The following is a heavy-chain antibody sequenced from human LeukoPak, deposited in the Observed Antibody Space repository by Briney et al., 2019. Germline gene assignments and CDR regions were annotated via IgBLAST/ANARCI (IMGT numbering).Heavy chain of an antibody. CDR1: GGSFSRYH. D-gene: IGHD4-23*01. J-gene: IGHJ2*01. Sequence: SETLSLTCAVYGGSFSRYHWSWIRQPPGKGLEWIGEINHSGSTNYNPSLKSRVTMSVDTSKNQFSLKLSSVTAADTAVYFCARQPMASVVPASRYFDLWGRGTLVTVSS. V-gene: IGHV4-34*01. CDR3: ARQPMASVVPASRYFDL. CDR2: INHSGST.